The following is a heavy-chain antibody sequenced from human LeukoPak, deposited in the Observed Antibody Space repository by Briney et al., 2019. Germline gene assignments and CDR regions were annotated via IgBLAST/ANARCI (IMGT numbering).Heavy chain of an antibody. J-gene: IGHJ6*04. CDR2: TYYRSKWYN. Sequence: SQTLSLTCAISADGFTSNSAAWNWIRQSPSRGLEWLGRTYYRSKWYNDYAVSVKRRITINPDTSKNQFSLQLNSVTLEDTGVYYCARGYDILAGYYVDYYDYGMDVWGKGTTVTVSS. CDR3: ARGYDILAGYYVDYYDYGMDV. CDR1: ADGFTSNSAA. D-gene: IGHD3-9*01. V-gene: IGHV6-1*01.